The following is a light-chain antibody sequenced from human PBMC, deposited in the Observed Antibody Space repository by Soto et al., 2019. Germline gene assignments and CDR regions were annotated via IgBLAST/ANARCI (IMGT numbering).Light chain of an antibody. CDR2: KNN. Sequence: QSVLTQPPSASGTPGQRVSISCSGSSSNIGSNYVYWYQQVPGTTPKLLIYKNNQRPSGVPDRFSGSKSSTSASLAISGLRSEDEADYYCAVWDDSLSGREVFGGGTKLTVL. V-gene: IGLV1-47*01. J-gene: IGLJ2*01. CDR1: SSNIGSNY. CDR3: AVWDDSLSGREV.